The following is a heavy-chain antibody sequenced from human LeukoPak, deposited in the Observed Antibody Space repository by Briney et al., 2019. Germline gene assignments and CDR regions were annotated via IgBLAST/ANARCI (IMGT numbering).Heavy chain of an antibody. J-gene: IGHJ4*02. V-gene: IGHV3-30*02. D-gene: IGHD1-1*01. CDR1: GFTFSSYG. CDR2: IRYDGSNK. CDR3: AKGTLLKGTVDY. Sequence: QPGGSLGLSCAASGFTFSSYGMHWVRQAPGKGLEWVALIRYDGSNKYYADSVKGRFTISRDNSKNTLYLQMNSLRAEDTAVYYCAKGTLLKGTVDYWGQGTLVTVSS.